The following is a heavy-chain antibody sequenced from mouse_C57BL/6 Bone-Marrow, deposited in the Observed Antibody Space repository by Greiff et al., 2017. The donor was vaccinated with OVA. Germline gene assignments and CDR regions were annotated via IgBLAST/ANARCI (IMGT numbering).Heavy chain of an antibody. CDR3: ARLGDSYFDY. J-gene: IGHJ2*01. CDR1: GYAFSSSW. V-gene: IGHV1-82*01. Sequence: QVQLQQSGPELVKPGASVKISCKASGYAFSSSWMNWVKQRPGKGLEWIGRIYPGDGDTNYNGKFKGKATLTADKSSSTAYTQLSSLTSEDSAVYFCARLGDSYFDYWGQGTTLTVSS. CDR2: IYPGDGDT.